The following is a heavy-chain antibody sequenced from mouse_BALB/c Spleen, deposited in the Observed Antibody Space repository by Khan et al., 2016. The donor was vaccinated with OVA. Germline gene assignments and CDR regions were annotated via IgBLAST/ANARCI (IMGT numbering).Heavy chain of an antibody. Sequence: QVRLQQSGAELARPGASVKLSCKASGYTFTDYYINWVKQRTGQGLEWIGEISPGSGDTYYSERFKGKATLTADTSSSTAYMQLSSLTSEASEVYFCARRNYFGYTFAYWGQGTLVTVSA. V-gene: IGHV1-77*01. J-gene: IGHJ3*01. CDR1: GYTFTDYY. D-gene: IGHD1-2*01. CDR3: ARRNYFGYTFAY. CDR2: ISPGSGDT.